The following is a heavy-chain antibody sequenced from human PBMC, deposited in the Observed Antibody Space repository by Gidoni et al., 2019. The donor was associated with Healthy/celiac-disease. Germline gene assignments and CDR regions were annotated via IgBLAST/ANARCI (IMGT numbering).Heavy chain of an antibody. D-gene: IGHD5-12*01. CDR3: ARGIKRWLHKGTFDY. V-gene: IGHV4-34*01. J-gene: IGHJ4*02. CDR2: INHSGST. Sequence: QVQLQQWGAGLLKPSETLSLTCAVYGGSFSGYYWSWIRQPPGKGLEWIGEINHSGSTNYNPSLKSRVTISVDTSKNQFSLKLSSVTAADTAVYYCARGIKRWLHKGTFDYWGQGTLVTVSS. CDR1: GGSFSGYY.